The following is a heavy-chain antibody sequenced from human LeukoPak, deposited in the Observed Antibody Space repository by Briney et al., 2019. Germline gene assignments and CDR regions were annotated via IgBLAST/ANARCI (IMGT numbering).Heavy chain of an antibody. J-gene: IGHJ4*02. CDR1: GLTFDDYG. CDR3: ARGGLMTTVTTF. V-gene: IGHV3-20*04. Sequence: GGSLRLSCAASGLTFDDYGMSWVRQAPGKGLEWVSGINWNGGSTGYADSVKGRFSISRDNVENSLYLQMNSLRAEDTAVYYCARGGLMTTVTTFWGQGTLVTVSS. CDR2: INWNGGST. D-gene: IGHD4-17*01.